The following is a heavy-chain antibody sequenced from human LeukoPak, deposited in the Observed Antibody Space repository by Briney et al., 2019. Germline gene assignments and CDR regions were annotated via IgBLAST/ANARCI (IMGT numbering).Heavy chain of an antibody. D-gene: IGHD4-23*01. J-gene: IGHJ4*02. V-gene: IGHV3-21*01. CDR2: ISSSSYYI. Sequence: GGSLRLSCAASGFTFSSYAMSWVRQAPGKGLEWVSSISSSSYYIYYADSVKGRFTISRDNAKNSLYLQMNSLRAEDTAVYYCASLYGGNLDTDYWGQGTLVTVSS. CDR3: ASLYGGNLDTDY. CDR1: GFTFSSYA.